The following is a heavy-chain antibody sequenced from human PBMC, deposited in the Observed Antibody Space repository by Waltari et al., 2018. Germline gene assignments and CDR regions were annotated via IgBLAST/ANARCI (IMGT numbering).Heavy chain of an antibody. V-gene: IGHV1-8*02. CDR2: MNPNCDNT. D-gene: IGHD6-19*01. CDR3: ARGSSGWFRYNWFDS. CDR1: GYTFNNYD. Sequence: QVRLVQSGAEVKKPGASVKVSCKASGYTFNNYDINWVRQATGQGLEWMGWMNPNCDNTVYAQQFQGRVTMTRNTSTSTAYMELSSLRSEDSALYFCARGSSGWFRYNWFDSWGQGTLVTVSS. J-gene: IGHJ5*01.